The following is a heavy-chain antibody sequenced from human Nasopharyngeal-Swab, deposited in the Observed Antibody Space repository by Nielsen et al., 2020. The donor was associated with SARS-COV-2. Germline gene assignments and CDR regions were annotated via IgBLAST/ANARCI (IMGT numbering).Heavy chain of an antibody. V-gene: IGHV4-34*01. J-gene: IGHJ3*02. D-gene: IGHD2-2*01. Sequence: SETLSLTCAVYGGSFSGYYWSWIRQPPGKGLEWIGEINHSGSTNYNPSLKSRVTISVDTSKNQFSLKLSSVTAADTAVYYCARGKEYQLLFDAFDIWGQGTVVTVSS. CDR2: INHSGST. CDR3: ARGKEYQLLFDAFDI. CDR1: GGSFSGYY.